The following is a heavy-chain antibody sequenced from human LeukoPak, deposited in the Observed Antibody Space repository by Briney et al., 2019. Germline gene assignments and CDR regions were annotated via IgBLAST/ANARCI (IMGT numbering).Heavy chain of an antibody. CDR2: IDPKNGNR. J-gene: IGHJ5*02. Sequence: ASVKVSCKASGYTFINNDINWVRQAPGQGLEWMAWIDPKNGNRGYAQNFQGRVTMTTDISINTAYLELSSLRSEDTAVYYCARSHTQKEFCGVGRCYPTVWWFDPWGQGTLVTVSS. V-gene: IGHV1-8*01. CDR1: GYTFINND. CDR3: ARSHTQKEFCGVGRCYPTVWWFDP. D-gene: IGHD2-15*01.